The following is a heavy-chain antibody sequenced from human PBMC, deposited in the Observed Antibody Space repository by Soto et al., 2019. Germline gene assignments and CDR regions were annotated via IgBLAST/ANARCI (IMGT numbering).Heavy chain of an antibody. CDR3: EAANYDSSGFYGNH. J-gene: IGHJ5*02. CDR2: IWHDGSKE. CDR1: GFTFSDYG. V-gene: IGHV3-33*01. D-gene: IGHD6-19*01. Sequence: QVQLVESGGGVVQPGRSLRLSCVASGFTFSDYGMNWVRQVPGKGLEWVAVIWHDGSKEYYADSVKGRFTISRDNSRKTQYLQMDNLRAEDTAVYYCEAANYDSSGFYGNHWGQGALVTVSS.